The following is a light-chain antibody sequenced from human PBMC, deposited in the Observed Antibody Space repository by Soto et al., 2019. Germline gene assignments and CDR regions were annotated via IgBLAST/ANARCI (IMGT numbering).Light chain of an antibody. CDR2: DAY. J-gene: IGKJ1*01. Sequence: EVVLTQSPVTLSLSPGERATLSCRASQSFRGLLAWYQQKPGQAPRLLIYDAYNRATGIPPRFSGSGSGTDFTLTISSLEPEDFAVYYCQQRSNWPPLTFGQGTKVDI. CDR3: QQRSNWPPLT. CDR1: QSFRGL. V-gene: IGKV3-11*01.